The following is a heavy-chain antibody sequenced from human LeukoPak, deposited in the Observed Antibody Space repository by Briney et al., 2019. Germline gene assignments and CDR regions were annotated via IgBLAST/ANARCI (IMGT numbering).Heavy chain of an antibody. D-gene: IGHD3-22*01. Sequence: TGGSLRLSCAASGFTFSSYGMHWVRQAPGKGLEWVATISHDGSNKYYADSVKGRFTISRDNSKSTLYLQMNSLRAEDTAVYYCAAGYYFGDYWGQGTLVTVSS. CDR1: GFTFSSYG. CDR2: ISHDGSNK. CDR3: AAGYYFGDY. V-gene: IGHV3-30*03. J-gene: IGHJ4*02.